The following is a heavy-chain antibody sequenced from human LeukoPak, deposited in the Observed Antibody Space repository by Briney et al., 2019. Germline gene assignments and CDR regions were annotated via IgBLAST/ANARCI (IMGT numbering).Heavy chain of an antibody. CDR3: ASGSTTHDAFDI. CDR1: GGSFSGYY. V-gene: IGHV4-34*01. D-gene: IGHD1-1*01. CDR2: INHSGST. Sequence: SETLSLTCAVYGGSFSGYYWSWIRQPPGKGLEWIGEINHSGSTNYNPSLKSRVTISVDTSKNQFSLKLSSVTAADTAVYYCASGSTTHDAFDIWGQGTMVTVSS. J-gene: IGHJ3*02.